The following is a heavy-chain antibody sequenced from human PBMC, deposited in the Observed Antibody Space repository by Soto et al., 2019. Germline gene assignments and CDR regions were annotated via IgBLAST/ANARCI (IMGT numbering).Heavy chain of an antibody. CDR3: EREPCSSISCYRWFDP. D-gene: IGHD2-2*02. J-gene: IGHJ5*02. Sequence: QVTLKESGPVLVKPTETLTLTCTVSGFSLSNTIMGVSWIRQAPGKALEWLAHIFSNDEKSYSTSLKSRLTISKDTTKSQVVLTMTNLDPVDTATYYCEREPCSSISCYRWFDPWGQGTLVTVSS. CDR1: GFSLSNTIMG. V-gene: IGHV2-26*01. CDR2: IFSNDEK.